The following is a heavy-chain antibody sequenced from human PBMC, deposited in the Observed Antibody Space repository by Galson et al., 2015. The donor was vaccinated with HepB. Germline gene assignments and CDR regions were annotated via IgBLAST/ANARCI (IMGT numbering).Heavy chain of an antibody. Sequence: LSLTCTVSGGSISSSRYYWGWIRQPPGKGLAWIGSIYYSGSTYYNPYLKSRVTISVDTSKNQFSLKLSSVTAADTAVYYCARDIPYYYDSSGRDGAFDIWGQGTMVTVSS. J-gene: IGHJ3*02. V-gene: IGHV4-39*07. CDR1: GGSISSSRYY. CDR2: IYYSGST. D-gene: IGHD3-22*01. CDR3: ARDIPYYYDSSGRDGAFDI.